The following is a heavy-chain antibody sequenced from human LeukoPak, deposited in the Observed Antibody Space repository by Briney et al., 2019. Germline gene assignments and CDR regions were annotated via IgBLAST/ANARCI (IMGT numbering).Heavy chain of an antibody. Sequence: PGGSLRLSCAASGFSFSSYEMNWVRQAPGKGLEWVSYISSSGSAIFYADSVKGRFTISRDNAKNSLYLQMNSLRAEDTAVYYCARLERPTFDYWGQGTLVTVSS. D-gene: IGHD1-1*01. V-gene: IGHV3-48*03. CDR3: ARLERPTFDY. CDR2: ISSSGSAI. CDR1: GFSFSSYE. J-gene: IGHJ4*02.